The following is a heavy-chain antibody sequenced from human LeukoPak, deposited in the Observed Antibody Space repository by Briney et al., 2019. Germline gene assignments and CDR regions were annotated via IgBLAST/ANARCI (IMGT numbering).Heavy chain of an antibody. Sequence: ASVKVSCKSSGYTFPSYGISWVRQAPGQGLEWMGWNSPYKGNINYAQKLQGRVTMTTDASTSTAYMELRSLRSDDTAVYYCARSALGFCSGGSCTEFDYWGQGTLVTVSS. CDR1: GYTFPSYG. J-gene: IGHJ4*02. D-gene: IGHD2-15*01. CDR3: ARSALGFCSGGSCTEFDY. CDR2: NSPYKGNI. V-gene: IGHV1-18*01.